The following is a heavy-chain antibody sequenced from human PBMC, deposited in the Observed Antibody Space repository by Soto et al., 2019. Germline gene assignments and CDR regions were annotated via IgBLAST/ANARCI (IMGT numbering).Heavy chain of an antibody. CDR1: GFTFSSYG. V-gene: IGHV3-33*01. J-gene: IGHJ6*03. D-gene: IGHD3-10*01. CDR2: IWYDGSNK. CDR3: ARGRYGSGTRDYYYYMDV. Sequence: GGSLRLSCAASGFTFSSYGMHWVRQAPGKGLEWVAVIWYDGSNKYYADSVKGRFTISRDNSKNTLYLQMNSLRAEDTAVYFCARGRYGSGTRDYYYYMDVWGKGTTVTV.